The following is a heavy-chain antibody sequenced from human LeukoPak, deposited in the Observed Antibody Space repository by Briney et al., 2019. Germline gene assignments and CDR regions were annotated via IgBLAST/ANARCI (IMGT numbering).Heavy chain of an antibody. V-gene: IGHV3-74*01. CDR2: INSDGSST. J-gene: IGHJ4*02. D-gene: IGHD2-2*01. CDR3: ARDVPAARGNYFDY. Sequence: GGSLRLSCAASGFTFSSYWMHWVRQAPGKGPVWVSRINSDGSSTSYADSVKGRFTISRDNAKNTLYLQMNSLRAEDTAVYYCARDVPAARGNYFDYWGQGTLVTVSS. CDR1: GFTFSSYW.